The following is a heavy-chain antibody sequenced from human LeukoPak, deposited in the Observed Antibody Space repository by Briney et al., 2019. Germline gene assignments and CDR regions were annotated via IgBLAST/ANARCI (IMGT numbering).Heavy chain of an antibody. V-gene: IGHV3-23*01. Sequence: GGSLRLSCAASGFIFSTYAMSWVRQAPGKGLEWVSGISGSGDSTYYADSVKGRFTISRDNSKNTLYLQMNSLRAEDTAVYYCARLSGSYYEADYWGQGTLVTVSS. CDR1: GFIFSTYA. CDR2: ISGSGDST. D-gene: IGHD1-26*01. CDR3: ARLSGSYYEADY. J-gene: IGHJ4*02.